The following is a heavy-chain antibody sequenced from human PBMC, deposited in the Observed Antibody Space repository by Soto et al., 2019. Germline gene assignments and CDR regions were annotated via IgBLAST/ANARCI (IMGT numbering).Heavy chain of an antibody. CDR3: AKDSAGSFDY. J-gene: IGHJ4*02. V-gene: IGHV3-9*01. Sequence: DVQLVESGGGLVQPGRSLRLSCAASGFTFDDYAMHWVRQAPGKGLEWVSGISWNSGSIGYADSVKGRFTISRDNAKNSLYLQMNSLRAEDTALYYCAKDSAGSFDYWGQGTLVTVSS. CDR2: ISWNSGSI. D-gene: IGHD6-13*01. CDR1: GFTFDDYA.